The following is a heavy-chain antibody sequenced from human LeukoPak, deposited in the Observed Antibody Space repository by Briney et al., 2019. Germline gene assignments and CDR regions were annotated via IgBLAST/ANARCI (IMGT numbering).Heavy chain of an antibody. CDR3: ARDLRSTSHIDY. J-gene: IGHJ4*02. Sequence: PSQTLSLTCTVSGGSISGGDYYWSSIRQPPGKGLEWIGYIYYSGSDYYNPSLKSRVAISVDTSKNQFCLKLTSVAAEDTAVHYCARDLRSTSHIDYWGQGTLVTVSS. D-gene: IGHD2-2*01. CDR2: IYYSGSD. V-gene: IGHV4-30-4*08. CDR1: GGSISGGDYY.